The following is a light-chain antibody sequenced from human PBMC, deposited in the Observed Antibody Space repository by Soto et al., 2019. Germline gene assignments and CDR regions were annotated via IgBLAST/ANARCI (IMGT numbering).Light chain of an antibody. J-gene: IGKJ1*01. CDR2: DAS. CDR3: QQYNSYSWT. CDR1: QYISTW. V-gene: IGKV1-5*01. Sequence: DIQMTQSPSTLSASVGDRVTITCRSSQYISTWLAWYQQKPGKAPKVLIYDASSLESGVPSRFSDSGSGTEFTLTISSLQPDDFATYYCQQYNSYSWTFGQGTKVEIK.